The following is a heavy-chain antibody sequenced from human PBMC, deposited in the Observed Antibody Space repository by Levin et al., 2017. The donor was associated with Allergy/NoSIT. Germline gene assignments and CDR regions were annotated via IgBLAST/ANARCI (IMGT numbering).Heavy chain of an antibody. D-gene: IGHD3-10*01. V-gene: IGHV3-48*01. CDR3: ARDVRGYYRSGSPTFNPCDI. CDR2: ISSSSSSTI. J-gene: IGHJ3*02. Sequence: PGESLKISCAASGFTFSLYNMNWVRQAPGKGLEWVSYISSSSSSTIYYADSVKGRFTISRDNAKNSLYLQMNSLRAEDTAVYYCARDVRGYYRSGSPTFNPCDIWGQGTMVTVSS. CDR1: GFTFSLYN.